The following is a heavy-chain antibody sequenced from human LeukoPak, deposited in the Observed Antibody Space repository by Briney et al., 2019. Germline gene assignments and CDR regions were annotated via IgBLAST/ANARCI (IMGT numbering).Heavy chain of an antibody. J-gene: IGHJ6*04. D-gene: IGHD3-3*01. CDR3: ARSITIFAPTGGVVLDV. CDR1: GGSISSGGYY. V-gene: IGHV4-30-2*01. Sequence: PSETLSLTCTVSGGSISSGGYYWSWIRQPPGKGLEWIGYIYHSGSTYYNPSLKSRVTISVDRSKNQFSLKLSSVTAADTAVYYCARSITIFAPTGGVVLDVWGKGTTVTVSS. CDR2: IYHSGST.